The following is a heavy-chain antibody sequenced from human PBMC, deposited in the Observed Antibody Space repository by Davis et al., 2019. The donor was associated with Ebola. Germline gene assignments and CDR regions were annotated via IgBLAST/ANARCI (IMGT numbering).Heavy chain of an antibody. J-gene: IGHJ4*02. V-gene: IGHV3-74*01. CDR1: GFSFSAYW. Sequence: PGGSLRLSCGGSGFSFSAYWIHWVRQVPGKGLVWVSRIFYDESTTNYADSVKGRFTISRDNAKNTLFLQMNSLRVDDTAVYYCARGLSGTYGFDNWGQGTLVTVSS. CDR3: ARGLSGTYGFDN. D-gene: IGHD1-26*01. CDR2: IFYDESTT.